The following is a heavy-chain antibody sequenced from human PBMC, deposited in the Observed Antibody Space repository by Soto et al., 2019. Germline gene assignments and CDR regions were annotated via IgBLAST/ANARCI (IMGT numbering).Heavy chain of an antibody. CDR1: GGTFSSYA. CDR3: ARVLYDSSGYSRAFDI. CDR2: IIPIFGTA. Sequence: SVKVSCKASGGTFSSYAISWVRQAPGQGLEWMGGIIPIFGTANYAQKFQGRVTITADESTSTAYMELSSLRSEDTAVYYRARVLYDSSGYSRAFDIWGQGTMVTVSS. J-gene: IGHJ3*02. D-gene: IGHD3-22*01. V-gene: IGHV1-69*13.